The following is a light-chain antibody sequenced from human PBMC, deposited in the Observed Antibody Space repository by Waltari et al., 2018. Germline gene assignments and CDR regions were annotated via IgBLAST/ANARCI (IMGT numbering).Light chain of an antibody. J-gene: IGLJ2*01. CDR3: QVWDGSSDQVI. V-gene: IGLV3-21*03. CDR1: NIGTQS. Sequence: SAVLTQSPSMSVAPGKTAKITCGGTNIGTQSVHWYQQKTGQAPVLVVHDNRGRPSGIPDRISGSISGNTATLTISRVEAGDEADYYCQVWDGSSDQVIFGGGTKLTVL. CDR2: DNR.